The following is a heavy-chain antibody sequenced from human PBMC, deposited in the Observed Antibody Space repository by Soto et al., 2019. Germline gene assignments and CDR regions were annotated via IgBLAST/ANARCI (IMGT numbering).Heavy chain of an antibody. Sequence: PSETLSLTCTVSGGSISSRSYYWGWIRQSPGKGLEWIGETNHRGDTNYNPSLKSRVTISVDTSENQFSLKLISVTAADTAVYYCARGLSLHCFDSWGQGTPVTVSS. J-gene: IGHJ4*02. CDR2: TNHRGDT. V-gene: IGHV4-39*07. CDR3: ARGLSLHCFDS. CDR1: GGSISSRSYY.